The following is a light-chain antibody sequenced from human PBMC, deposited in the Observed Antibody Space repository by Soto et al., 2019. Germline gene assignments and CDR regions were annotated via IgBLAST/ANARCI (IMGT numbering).Light chain of an antibody. CDR1: QDISNN. CDR2: AGF. J-gene: IGKJ4*01. Sequence: IQMTQAPPSLAASVGDRVTITCRASQDISNNLAWYQHKPGKAPNLLIYAGFSLRSGVPSRFSGSGSGTEFTLTISSLQPEDSATYYCLHHNSYPLTFGGGTKVEIK. CDR3: LHHNSYPLT. V-gene: IGKV1-17*01.